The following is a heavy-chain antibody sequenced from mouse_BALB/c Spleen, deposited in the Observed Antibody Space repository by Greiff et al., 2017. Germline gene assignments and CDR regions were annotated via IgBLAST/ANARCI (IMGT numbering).Heavy chain of an antibody. D-gene: IGHD3-1*01. CDR3: ARDRGLYFDV. CDR2: IWAGGST. V-gene: IGHV2-9*02. J-gene: IGHJ1*01. CDR1: GFSLTSYG. Sequence: VKLVESGPGLVAPSQSLSITCTVSGFSLTSYGVHWVRQPPGKGLEWLGVIWAGGSTNYNSALMSRLSISKDNSKSQVFLKMNSLQTDDTAMYYCARDRGLYFDVWGAGTTVTVSS.